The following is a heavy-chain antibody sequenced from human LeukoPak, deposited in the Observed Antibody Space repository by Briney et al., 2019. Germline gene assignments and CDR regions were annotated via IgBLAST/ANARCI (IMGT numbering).Heavy chain of an antibody. CDR1: GGSISSYY. CDR2: IYYSGST. J-gene: IGHJ4*02. Sequence: PSETLSLTCTVSGGSISSYYWSWIRQLPGKGLEWIGYIYYSGSTYYNPSLKSRVTISVDTSKNQFSLKLSSVTAADTAVYYCARQSTAMGTFDYRGQGTLVPVSS. D-gene: IGHD5-18*01. CDR3: ARQSTAMGTFDY. V-gene: IGHV4-59*08.